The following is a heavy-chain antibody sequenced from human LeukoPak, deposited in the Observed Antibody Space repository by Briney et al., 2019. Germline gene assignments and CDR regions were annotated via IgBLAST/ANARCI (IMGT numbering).Heavy chain of an antibody. V-gene: IGHV4-31*03. CDR2: IYYSGST. CDR1: GGFISSGGYY. D-gene: IGHD3-22*01. CDR3: SRDQDGSGYRFDY. J-gene: IGHJ4*02. Sequence: SETLSLTCTVAGGFISSGGYYWSWIRQHPGKGLEWIGYIYYSGSTYYNPSLKSRVTISVDTSKNQFSLKLSSVTAADTAVYYCSRDQDGSGYRFDYWGQGTLVTVSS.